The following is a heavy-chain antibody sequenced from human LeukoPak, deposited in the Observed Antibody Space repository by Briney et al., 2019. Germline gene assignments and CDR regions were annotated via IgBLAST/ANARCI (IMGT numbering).Heavy chain of an antibody. J-gene: IGHJ5*02. V-gene: IGHV4-30-2*01. CDR1: GGSISSGGYS. D-gene: IGHD2-15*01. CDR3: ARAVVVVAASNWFDP. CDR2: IYHSGST. Sequence: SETLSLTCAVSGGSISSGGYSWSWIRQPPGKGLEWIGYIYHSGSTYYNPSLKSRVTISVDRSKNQFSLKLGSVTAADTAVYYCARAVVVVAASNWFDPWGQGTLVTVSS.